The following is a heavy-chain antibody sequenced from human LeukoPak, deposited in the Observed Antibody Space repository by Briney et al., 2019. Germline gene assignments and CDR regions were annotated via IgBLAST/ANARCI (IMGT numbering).Heavy chain of an antibody. CDR3: AREAFSSGWYKYFDP. V-gene: IGHV1-69*04. J-gene: IGHJ5*02. Sequence: SVKVSCTASGGTFNSFVISWVRQVPGQGLEWMGRIIPIVGIEDYAQKFQGRVTITADKSTSTAYMELSSLRSEDTAVYYCAREAFSSGWYKYFDPWGQGTLVTVSS. CDR2: IIPIVGIE. CDR1: GGTFNSFV. D-gene: IGHD6-19*01.